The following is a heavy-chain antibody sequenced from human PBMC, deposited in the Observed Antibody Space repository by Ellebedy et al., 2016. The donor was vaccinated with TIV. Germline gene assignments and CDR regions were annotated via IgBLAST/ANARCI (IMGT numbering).Heavy chain of an antibody. V-gene: IGHV1-18*01. Sequence: ASVKVSXKASGYTFTNFGISWVRQAPGQGLEWMGWVSPYNGNTNYAQKFQARVTMTTDTSTSTAYMELRSLRSDDTALYFCARDSDYGGVTNHWYFNLWGRGTLVTASS. CDR2: VSPYNGNT. J-gene: IGHJ2*01. CDR1: GYTFTNFG. CDR3: ARDSDYGGVTNHWYFNL. D-gene: IGHD4-23*01.